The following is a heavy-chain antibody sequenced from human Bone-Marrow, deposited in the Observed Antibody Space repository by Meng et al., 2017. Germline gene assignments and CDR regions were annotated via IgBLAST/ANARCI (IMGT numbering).Heavy chain of an antibody. CDR3: AREGDSSGLKAFDI. V-gene: IGHV1-2*06. CDR1: GYNFPDYW. Sequence: ASVKVSCKPSGYNFPDYWLHWVRRAPGQGLEWMGRIDPKSGDTHYAQRFQGRVTMTGDTSISTAYMELSGLRSDDTAMYYCAREGDSSGLKAFDIWGQGTMVTVSS. CDR2: IDPKSGDT. D-gene: IGHD3-22*01. J-gene: IGHJ3*02.